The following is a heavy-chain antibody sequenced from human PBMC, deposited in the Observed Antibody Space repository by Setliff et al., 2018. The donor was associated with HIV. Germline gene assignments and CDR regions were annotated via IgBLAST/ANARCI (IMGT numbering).Heavy chain of an antibody. CDR1: GASISSGTYF. V-gene: IGHV4-61*01. J-gene: IGHJ4*02. CDR3: ARASRWGSIPFDY. Sequence: PSETLSLTCTVSGASISSGTYFWNWIRQPPGKGLEWIGSIYSSGSTNYNPSLNSRVTISLDTSKNQFSLNLTSVTAADTAVYFCARASRWGSIPFDYWGQGTLVTVSS. D-gene: IGHD2-21*01. CDR2: IYSSGST.